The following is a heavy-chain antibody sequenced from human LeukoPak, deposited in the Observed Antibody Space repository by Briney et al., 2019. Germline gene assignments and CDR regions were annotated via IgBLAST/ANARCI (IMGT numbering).Heavy chain of an antibody. CDR2: IYRSGTD. CDR3: ARGPLETNYYYLDV. Sequence: SETLSLTCTVSDASINSGGYYWSWIRQPPGKGLEWVGYIYRSGTDYYNPSLKSRVTISVDRAKNQFSLNLDSVTAADTAVYYCARGPLETNYYYLDVWGKGTTVTVSS. J-gene: IGHJ6*03. V-gene: IGHV4-30-2*01. CDR1: DASINSGGYY.